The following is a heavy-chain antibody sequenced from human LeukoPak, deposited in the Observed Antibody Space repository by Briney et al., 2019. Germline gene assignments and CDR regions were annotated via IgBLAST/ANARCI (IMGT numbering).Heavy chain of an antibody. CDR1: GDSVSSNSGV. CDR3: ARDRNYYDSRGYLTHDAYDI. D-gene: IGHD3-22*01. J-gene: IGHJ3*02. V-gene: IGHV6-1*01. Sequence: SQTLSLACAISGDSVSSNSGVWNWIRQSPSRGLEWLGRTYFRSKWYNDYAVSVKGRITINPDTSKNQVSLQLNSVTPEDTAVYYCARDRNYYDSRGYLTHDAYDIWGQGTVVTVSS. CDR2: TYFRSKWYN.